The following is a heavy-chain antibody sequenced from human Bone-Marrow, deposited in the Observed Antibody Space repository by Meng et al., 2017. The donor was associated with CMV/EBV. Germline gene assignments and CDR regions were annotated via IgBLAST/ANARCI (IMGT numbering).Heavy chain of an antibody. V-gene: IGHV1-18*01. Sequence: SWVRQAPGQGLEWMGWISAYNGNTNYAQKLQGRVTMTTDTSTSTAYMELRSLRSDDTAVYYCARCANCSSTSCYFTGYYYYYGMDVWGQGTTVTVSS. CDR2: ISAYNGNT. J-gene: IGHJ6*02. D-gene: IGHD2-2*01. CDR3: ARCANCSSTSCYFTGYYYYYGMDV.